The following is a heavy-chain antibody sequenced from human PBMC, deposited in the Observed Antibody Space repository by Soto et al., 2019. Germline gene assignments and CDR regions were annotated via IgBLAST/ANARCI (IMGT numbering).Heavy chain of an antibody. D-gene: IGHD2-15*01. J-gene: IGHJ4*02. CDR1: GYTFTSYA. V-gene: IGHV1-3*01. Sequence: QVQLVQSGAEVKKPGASVKVSCKASGYTFTSYAMHWVRQAPGQRLEWMGWINAGNGNTKYSQKFQGRVPITRDTYASTAYMELSSLRSEDTAVYYCARGPGGPDGPGDYWGQGTLVTVSS. CDR3: ARGPGGPDGPGDY. CDR2: INAGNGNT.